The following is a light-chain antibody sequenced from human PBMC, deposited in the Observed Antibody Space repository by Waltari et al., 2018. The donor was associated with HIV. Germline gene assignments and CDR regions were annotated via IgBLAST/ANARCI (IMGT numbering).Light chain of an antibody. V-gene: IGLV2-8*01. Sequence: QSALTQPPSASGSPGQSVTISCTGTSSDVGGYNYVSWYQQHPGKAPKLMIFDVSKRPSGVPDRFSGSKSGNTASLTVSGLQDEDEADYYCGSYSGSKNFAVFGGGTKLTVL. CDR3: GSYSGSKNFAV. J-gene: IGLJ3*02. CDR1: SSDVGGYNY. CDR2: DVS.